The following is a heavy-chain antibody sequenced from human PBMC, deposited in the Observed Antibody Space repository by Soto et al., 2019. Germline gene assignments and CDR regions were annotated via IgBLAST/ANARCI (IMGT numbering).Heavy chain of an antibody. Sequence: QVQLVESGGGVVQPGRSLRLSCAASGFTFSSYGMHWVRQAPGKGLEWVAVISYDGSNKYYADSVKGRFTISRDNSKNTLYLQMNSLRAGDTAVYYCAKGPRILWGGMDVWGQGTTVTVSS. CDR3: AKGPRILWGGMDV. D-gene: IGHD3-10*01. J-gene: IGHJ6*02. CDR1: GFTFSSYG. V-gene: IGHV3-30*18. CDR2: ISYDGSNK.